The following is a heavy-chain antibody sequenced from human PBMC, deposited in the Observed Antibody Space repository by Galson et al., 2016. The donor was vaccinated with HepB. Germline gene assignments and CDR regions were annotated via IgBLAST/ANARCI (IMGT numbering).Heavy chain of an antibody. CDR2: VIPILGIS. Sequence: SVKVSCKASGGTFGDYAISWVRQAPGQGLEWMGRVIPILGISYYAQKFQGRVTITADKSTSAAIMELRSLRSDDTAVYYCASPPHNCSSTSCYFDSWGQGSLVTVSS. CDR1: GGTFGDYA. V-gene: IGHV1-69*04. J-gene: IGHJ4*02. CDR3: ASPPHNCSSTSCYFDS. D-gene: IGHD2-2*01.